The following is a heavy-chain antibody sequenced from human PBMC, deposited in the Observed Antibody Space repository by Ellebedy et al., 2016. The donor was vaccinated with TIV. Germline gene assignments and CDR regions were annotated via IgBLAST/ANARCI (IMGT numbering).Heavy chain of an antibody. D-gene: IGHD2-2*01. J-gene: IGHJ5*02. CDR1: RFTFSSYG. CDR2: VNSRSSTT. CDR3: ARGTIIPAAPFDP. Sequence: GESLKISCAASRFTFSSYGMSWVRQAPGKGLEWVSAVNSRSSTTYYADSVKGRLTISRDNSKNTLYLQMNSLRAEDTAIYYCARGTIIPAAPFDPWGQGTLVTVSS. V-gene: IGHV3-23*01.